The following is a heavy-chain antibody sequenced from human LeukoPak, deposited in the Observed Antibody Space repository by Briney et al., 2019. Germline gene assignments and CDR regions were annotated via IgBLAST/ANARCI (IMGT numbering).Heavy chain of an antibody. V-gene: IGHV1-2*02. J-gene: IGHJ4*02. Sequence: ASVKVSCKASGYTFTDYYMHWVRQAPGQGLEWMGWINPKSGGTNYAQQFEGRVTLTRDTSISTSYMEVSGLRYDDTAVYCCARDPYYYDYSHFDYWGQGTLVSVST. CDR1: GYTFTDYY. CDR3: ARDPYYYDYSHFDY. CDR2: INPKSGGT. D-gene: IGHD3-22*01.